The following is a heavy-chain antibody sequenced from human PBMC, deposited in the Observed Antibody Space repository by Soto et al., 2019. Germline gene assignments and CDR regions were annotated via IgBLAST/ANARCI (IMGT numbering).Heavy chain of an antibody. CDR3: TTVFGY. V-gene: IGHV3-74*01. CDR1: GFTFTNYW. J-gene: IGHJ1*01. D-gene: IGHD3-3*01. Sequence: LRLSCAASGFTFTNYWMHWVRQVPGKGLVWVSRIDGVGTGTSYSDSVRGRFTISRDNAENMLYLQMNSLRADDTAVYYCTTVFGYWGQGTLVTVSS. CDR2: IDGVGTGT.